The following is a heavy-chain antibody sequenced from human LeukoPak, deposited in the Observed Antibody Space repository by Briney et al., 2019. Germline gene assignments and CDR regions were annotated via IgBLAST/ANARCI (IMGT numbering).Heavy chain of an antibody. CDR1: GGSIRSDF. Sequence: SETLSLTCTVSGGSIRSDFWSWIRQPPGKGLEWIGYVYYSGSTNYSPSLNSRVTISIDTSKNKFSLKLSSVTAADTAVYYCARDPDFAEDAFDIWGQGTMVTVSS. V-gene: IGHV4-59*12. CDR3: ARDPDFAEDAFDI. CDR2: VYYSGST. D-gene: IGHD3/OR15-3a*01. J-gene: IGHJ3*02.